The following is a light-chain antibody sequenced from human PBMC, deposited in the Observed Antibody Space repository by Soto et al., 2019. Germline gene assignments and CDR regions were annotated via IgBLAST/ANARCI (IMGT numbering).Light chain of an antibody. J-gene: IGKJ1*01. CDR1: QSISTY. V-gene: IGKV1-39*01. CDR3: QQYKYYWT. CDR2: ATS. Sequence: DIQMTQSPSSLSASVGDRVTITCRASQSISTYLIWYQQKPGKAPKLLIYATSSLQTGAPSRFAGSGSGTEFTLTISRLQPDDFGIYFCQQYKYYWTFGQGTKLDI.